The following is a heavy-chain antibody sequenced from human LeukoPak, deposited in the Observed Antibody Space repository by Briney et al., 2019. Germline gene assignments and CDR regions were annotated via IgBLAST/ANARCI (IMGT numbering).Heavy chain of an antibody. CDR2: ISYDGSNK. CDR1: GLXFSSYA. J-gene: IGHJ5*02. V-gene: IGHV3-30-3*01. CDR3: ARDRRYYYDSSGYQPWFDP. D-gene: IGHD3-22*01. Sequence: GGSLRLSCAASGLXFSSYAIHWVRQAPGKGLKWVAVISYDGSNKYYADSVKGRFTISRDNSKNTLYLQMNSLRAEDTAVYYCARDRRYYYDSSGYQPWFDPWGQGTLVTVSS.